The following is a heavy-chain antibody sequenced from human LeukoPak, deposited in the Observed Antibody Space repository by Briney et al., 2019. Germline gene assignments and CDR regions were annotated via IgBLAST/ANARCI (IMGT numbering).Heavy chain of an antibody. CDR3: AKGPRASGWTYFDY. V-gene: IGHV3-30-3*01. CDR2: ISFDGGNK. J-gene: IGHJ4*02. D-gene: IGHD6-19*01. CDR1: GFTFSSYA. Sequence: GGSLRLSCAASGFTFSSYALHWVRQAPGKGLEWVAVISFDGGNKYYADSVKGRFTISRDNSKNTLYLQMNSLRPEDTAVYYCAKGPRASGWTYFDYWGQGTLVTVSS.